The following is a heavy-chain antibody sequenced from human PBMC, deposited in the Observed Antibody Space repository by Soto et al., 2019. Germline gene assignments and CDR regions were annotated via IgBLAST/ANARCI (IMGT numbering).Heavy chain of an antibody. D-gene: IGHD3-3*01. CDR1: GFNFSSYE. J-gene: IGHJ5*02. CDR3: AREYYDFNYGWFDP. CDR2: ISRSGSTI. V-gene: IGHV3-48*03. Sequence: PGGSLRLSCAASGFNFSSYEMNWVRQAPGKGLEWVSYISRSGSTIYYADSVKGRFTISRDNAKNSLYLQMNSLRAEDTAVYYCAREYYDFNYGWFDPWGQGTLVTVSS.